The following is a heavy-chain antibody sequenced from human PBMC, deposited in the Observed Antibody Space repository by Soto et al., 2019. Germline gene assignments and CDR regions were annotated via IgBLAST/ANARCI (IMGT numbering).Heavy chain of an antibody. V-gene: IGHV4-4*02. D-gene: IGHD6-25*01. CDR2: IYYTGAT. Sequence: QVELQESGPRLVKSSGTLSLTCEVSSGSISTGNWWSWVRQPPGKGLEWIGEIYYTGATNYNPSLQGRGTQTNRKFKDQFSLILTSATAADTAVYYCARVFSSGSGWMYYFDFWGQGILVSVSS. CDR3: ARVFSSGSGWMYYFDF. J-gene: IGHJ4*02. CDR1: SGSISTGNW.